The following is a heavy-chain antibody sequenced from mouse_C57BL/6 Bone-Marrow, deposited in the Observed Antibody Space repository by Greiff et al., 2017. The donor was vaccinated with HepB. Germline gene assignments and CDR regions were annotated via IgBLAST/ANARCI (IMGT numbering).Heavy chain of an antibody. CDR2: ISSGGDYI. CDR3: TRGTYYDYDGY. J-gene: IGHJ2*01. D-gene: IGHD2-4*01. CDR1: GFTFSSYA. V-gene: IGHV5-9-1*02. Sequence: EVNVVESGEGLVKPGGSLKLSCAASGFTFSSYAMSWVRQTPEKRLEWVAYISSGGDYIYYADTVKGRFTISRDNARNTLYLQMSSLKSEDTAMYYCTRGTYYDYDGYWGQGTTLTVSS.